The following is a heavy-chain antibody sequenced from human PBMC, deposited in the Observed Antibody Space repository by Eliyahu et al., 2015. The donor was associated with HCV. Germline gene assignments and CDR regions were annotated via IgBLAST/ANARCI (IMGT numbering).Heavy chain of an antibody. CDR1: GGSVTSYY. Sequence: QVQLQESGPGLVKPSETLSLTCTVPGGSVTSYYWSWIRQPPGKGLEWIGYIHYSGSTHXNPSLKSRVTISLDTSKNQFSLNLTSVTAADTAVYYCASGGGGIAVAGTGGWFDPWGQGTLVTVSS. CDR3: ASGGGGIAVAGTGGWFDP. J-gene: IGHJ5*02. CDR2: IHYSGST. D-gene: IGHD6-19*01. V-gene: IGHV4-59*02.